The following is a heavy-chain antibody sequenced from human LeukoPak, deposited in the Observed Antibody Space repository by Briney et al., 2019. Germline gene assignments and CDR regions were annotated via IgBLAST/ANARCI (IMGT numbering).Heavy chain of an antibody. CDR1: GYTFSGYH. CDR2: ITPSDGST. V-gene: IGHV1-46*01. CDR3: ARDSYGSDY. D-gene: IGHD5-18*01. Sequence: WASVKVSCMASGYTFSGYHVHWVRQAPGQGLEWMGKITPSDGSTTYAQNFQDRVIMTRDTSSSTVYMQLSSLRSEDTAVYYCARDSYGSDYWGQGTLVTVSS. J-gene: IGHJ4*02.